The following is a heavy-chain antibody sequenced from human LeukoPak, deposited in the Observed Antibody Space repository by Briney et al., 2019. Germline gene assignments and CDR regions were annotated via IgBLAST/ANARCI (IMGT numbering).Heavy chain of an antibody. Sequence: KTSETLSLTCTVSGGSISSSSYYWGWIRQPPGKGLEWIGSIYCSGSTYYNPSLKSRVTISVDTSKNQFSLKLSSVTAADTAVYYCARAGGEYDYVWGSYRQNPSFDYWGQGTLVTVSS. CDR2: IYCSGST. V-gene: IGHV4-39*07. D-gene: IGHD3-16*02. J-gene: IGHJ4*02. CDR3: ARAGGEYDYVWGSYRQNPSFDY. CDR1: GGSISSSSYY.